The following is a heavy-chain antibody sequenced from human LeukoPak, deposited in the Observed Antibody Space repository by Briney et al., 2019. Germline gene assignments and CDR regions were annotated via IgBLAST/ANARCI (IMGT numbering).Heavy chain of an antibody. Sequence: KPGGSLRLSCAASGFTFSDYYMSWIRQAPGKGLEWVSYISSSGSTIYYADSVKGRFTISRDNAKNSLYLQMNSLRAEDTAVYYCAKTVDFGELSPYFDYWGQGTLVTVSS. V-gene: IGHV3-11*01. D-gene: IGHD3-16*02. CDR3: AKTVDFGELSPYFDY. CDR1: GFTFSDYY. J-gene: IGHJ4*02. CDR2: ISSSGSTI.